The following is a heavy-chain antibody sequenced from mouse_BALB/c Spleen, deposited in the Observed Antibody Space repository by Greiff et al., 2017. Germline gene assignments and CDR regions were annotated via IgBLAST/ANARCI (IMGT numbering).Heavy chain of an antibody. CDR1: GFAFSSYH. CDR3: ARWVTLYAMDY. V-gene: IGHV5-12-1*01. D-gene: IGHD2-13*01. J-gene: IGHJ4*01. CDR2: ISSGGGST. Sequence: EVQVVESGGGLVKPGGSLKLSCAASGFAFSSYHMSWVRQTPEKRLEWVAYISSGGGSTYYPDTVKGRFTISRDNPKNTLFLQMTSLRSEDTAMYYCARWVTLYAMDYWGQGTSVTVSS.